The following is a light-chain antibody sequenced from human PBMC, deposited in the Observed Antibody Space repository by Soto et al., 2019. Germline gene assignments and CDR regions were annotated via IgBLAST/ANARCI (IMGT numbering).Light chain of an antibody. CDR1: SIDVGVYNY. J-gene: IGLJ2*01. V-gene: IGLV2-14*01. CDR3: SSYTRSKTMV. CDR2: EVR. Sequence: QSALTQPASVSGSPGQSITISCTGTSIDVGVYNYVSWYQHHPGKAPKVMIYEVRNRPSGVSNRFSGYKSGNTASLTISGLQDEDEADYYCSSYTRSKTMVLRGGNKLTV.